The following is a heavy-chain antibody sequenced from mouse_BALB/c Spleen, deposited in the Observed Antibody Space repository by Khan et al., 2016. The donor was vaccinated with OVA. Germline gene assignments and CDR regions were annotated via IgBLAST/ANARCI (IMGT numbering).Heavy chain of an antibody. CDR1: GFTFSTYG. Sequence: EVELVESGGDLVKPGGSLKLSCAASGFTFSTYGMSWVRQTPDKRLEWVATVSTGGSYTYYPDSVQGRFTISRDNAKNTLYLQMSGLKSEDTAMLYCTRLAYYYDSEGFAYWGKGTLVTVSA. D-gene: IGHD1-1*01. CDR2: VSTGGSYT. J-gene: IGHJ3*01. CDR3: TRLAYYYDSEGFAY. V-gene: IGHV5-6*01.